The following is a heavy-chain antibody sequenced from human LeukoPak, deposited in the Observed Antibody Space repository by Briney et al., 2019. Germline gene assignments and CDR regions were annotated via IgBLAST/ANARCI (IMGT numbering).Heavy chain of an antibody. CDR1: GFTFSSFG. CDR3: ARAGDAFDI. CDR2: IWYDGSDK. V-gene: IGHV3-33*08. Sequence: GGSLRLSCAASGFTFSSFGMHWVRQAPGKGLEWVAVIWYDGSDKYYMESVKGRFTISRDNSKNTLYLQMNSLRVEDTAIYYYARAGDAFDIWGRGAMVTVSS. J-gene: IGHJ3*02.